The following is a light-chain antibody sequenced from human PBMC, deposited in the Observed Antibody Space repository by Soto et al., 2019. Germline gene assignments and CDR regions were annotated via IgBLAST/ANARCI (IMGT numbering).Light chain of an antibody. V-gene: IGKV3D-20*02. CDR3: QQRTNWRIT. CDR2: GAS. J-gene: IGKJ5*01. CDR1: QSVSDNN. Sequence: EIVLTQSPGTLSLSPGDRGALSCRASQSVSDNNLAWYQQKPGQAPRLLIYGASSRATGIPDRFSGSGSGTDFTLTISSLEPEDFAVYYCQQRTNWRITFGQGTRLEIK.